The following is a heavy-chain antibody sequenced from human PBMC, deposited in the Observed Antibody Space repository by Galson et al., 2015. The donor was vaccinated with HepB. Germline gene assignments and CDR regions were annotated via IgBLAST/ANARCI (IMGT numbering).Heavy chain of an antibody. CDR3: ARQVRTAAGTGWFDP. CDR2: IIPIFGIA. J-gene: IGHJ5*02. D-gene: IGHD6-13*01. V-gene: IGHV1-69*10. Sequence: SVKVSCKASGGTFSSYAISWVRQAPGQGLEWMGGIIPIFGIANYAQKFQGRVTITADKSTSTAYMELSSLRCEDTAVYYCARQVRTAAGTGWFDPWGQGTLVTVSS. CDR1: GGTFSSYA.